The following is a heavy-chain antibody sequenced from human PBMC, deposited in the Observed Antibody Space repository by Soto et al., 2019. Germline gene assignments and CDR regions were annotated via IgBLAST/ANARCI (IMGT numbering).Heavy chain of an antibody. V-gene: IGHV4-39*01. Sequence: LSLTCTVSGGSISSSSYDWGWSGHPPGKGLEWIGSIYYSGSTYYNPSLKSRVTISVDTSKNQFSLKLSSVTAADTAVYYCARRGWDTAMVFDYWGQGTLVTVSS. J-gene: IGHJ4*02. D-gene: IGHD5-18*01. CDR1: GGSISSSSYD. CDR2: IYYSGST. CDR3: ARRGWDTAMVFDY.